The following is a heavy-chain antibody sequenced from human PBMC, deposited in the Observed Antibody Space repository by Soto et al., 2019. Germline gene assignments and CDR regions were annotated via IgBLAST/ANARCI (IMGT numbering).Heavy chain of an antibody. V-gene: IGHV3-9*01. CDR1: GFTFDDYA. D-gene: IGHD4-17*01. CDR2: ISWNSGSI. CDR3: AKEPESTTGSLDN. J-gene: IGHJ4*02. Sequence: LRLSCAASGFTFDDYAMHRVRQAPGKGLEWVSGISWNSGSIGYADSVKGRFTISRDNAKNSLYLQMNSLRAEDTALYSCAKEPESTTGSLDNWGQGTLVTVSS.